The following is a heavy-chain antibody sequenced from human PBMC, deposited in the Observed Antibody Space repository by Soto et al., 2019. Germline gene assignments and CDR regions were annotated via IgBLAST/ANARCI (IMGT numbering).Heavy chain of an antibody. D-gene: IGHD3-10*01. CDR2: ISYDGSNK. Sequence: QVQLVESGGGVVQPGRSLRLSCAASGFTFSSYAMHWVRQAPGKGLEWVAVISYDGSNKYYADSVKGRFTISRDNSKNTLYLQMNSLRAEDTAVYYCARAYGTMVRGVVGDFWGQGTLFTVSS. J-gene: IGHJ4*02. CDR1: GFTFSSYA. CDR3: ARAYGTMVRGVVGDF. V-gene: IGHV3-30-3*01.